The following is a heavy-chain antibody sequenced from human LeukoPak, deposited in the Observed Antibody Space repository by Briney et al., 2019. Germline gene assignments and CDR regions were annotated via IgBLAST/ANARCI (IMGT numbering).Heavy chain of an antibody. CDR1: GFTFSSYA. CDR3: AKDLGNDQLIPYYFDY. D-gene: IGHD1-1*01. Sequence: GGSLRLSCAASGFTFSSYAMSWVRQAPGKGLEWVSTISGSGGSTYYADSVKGRFTISRDNSKNTLYLQMNSLRAEDTAVYYCAKDLGNDQLIPYYFDYWGQGTLVIVSS. V-gene: IGHV3-23*01. J-gene: IGHJ4*02. CDR2: ISGSGGST.